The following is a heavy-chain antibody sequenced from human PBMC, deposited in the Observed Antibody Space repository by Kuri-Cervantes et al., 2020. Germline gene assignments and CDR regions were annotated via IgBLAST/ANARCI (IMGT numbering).Heavy chain of an antibody. CDR3: AREFFSNYDPATPDDYYYYMDV. V-gene: IGHV4-59*01. Sequence: ESLKISCTVSGGSISSYYWSWIRQPPGKGLEWIGYIYYSGSTNYNPSLKSRVTISVDTSKNQFSLKLSSVTAADTAVYYCAREFFSNYDPATPDDYYYYMDVWGRGTTVTVSS. CDR2: IYYSGST. D-gene: IGHD4-11*01. J-gene: IGHJ6*03. CDR1: GGSISSYY.